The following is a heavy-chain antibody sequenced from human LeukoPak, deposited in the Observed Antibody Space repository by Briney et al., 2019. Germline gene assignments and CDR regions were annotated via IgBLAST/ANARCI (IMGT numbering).Heavy chain of an antibody. CDR1: GFTFSSYS. J-gene: IGHJ4*02. V-gene: IGHV3-48*01. CDR3: TRDPHALDY. D-gene: IGHD2-2*01. CDR2: ITSSSSPI. Sequence: GGSLRLSCVASGFTFSSYSMNWVRQAPGKGLEWVSYITSSSSPIYYADPVEGRFTISRDNAKNSLYLQMNSLRVEDTAVYYCTRDPHALDYWGQGTLVTVSP.